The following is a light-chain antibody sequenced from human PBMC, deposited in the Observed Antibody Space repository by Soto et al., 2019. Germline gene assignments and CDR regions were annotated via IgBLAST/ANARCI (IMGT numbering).Light chain of an antibody. CDR2: GAS. CDR3: QQYLITPWT. Sequence: IVLMQSPVTMSLSPGERATLSCRASRSLSSDYLAWYQQKPGQAPRLLIYGASSRATGIPDRFSGSGSGTDFTLTIGRLEPEDFAVYYCQQYLITPWTFGQGTKVDIK. J-gene: IGKJ1*01. CDR1: RSLSSDY. V-gene: IGKV3-20*01.